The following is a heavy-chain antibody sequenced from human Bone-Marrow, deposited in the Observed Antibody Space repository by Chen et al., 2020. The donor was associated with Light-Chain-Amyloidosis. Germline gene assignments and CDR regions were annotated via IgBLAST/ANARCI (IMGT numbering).Heavy chain of an antibody. V-gene: IGHV3-23*01. D-gene: IGHD3-16*01. CDR1: GFTFSNYA. Sequence: EVQLLDSGGGLVQPGGSLRLSCVAPGFTFSNYAMSWVRQAPGKGLEWVESLSGTGGSTYNADSVQGRFTISRDTSKNTLYLQMSSLRVEDTAVYYCAKQMIQGPAFYYNYMDVWGKGTTVTVSS. J-gene: IGHJ6*03. CDR3: AKQMIQGPAFYYNYMDV. CDR2: LSGTGGST.